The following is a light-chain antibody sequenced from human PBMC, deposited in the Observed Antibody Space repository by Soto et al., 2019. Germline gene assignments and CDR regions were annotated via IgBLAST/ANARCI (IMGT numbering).Light chain of an antibody. Sequence: QSALTQPASVSDSPGQSITISCTGTSSDVGGSNFVSWYQQHPGKPPKLIIYDVANRPSGVSNRFSGSKYGSTASLIISRLQTEDEADYDCVSYTSSTTYVFGTGTKLTVL. CDR3: VSYTSSTTYV. V-gene: IGLV2-14*03. J-gene: IGLJ1*01. CDR2: DVA. CDR1: SSDVGGSNF.